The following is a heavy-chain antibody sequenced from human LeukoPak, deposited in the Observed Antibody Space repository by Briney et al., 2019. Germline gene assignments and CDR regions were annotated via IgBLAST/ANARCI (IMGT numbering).Heavy chain of an antibody. CDR3: ARNYYDSSGYFAFDY. J-gene: IGHJ4*02. CDR1: GYTFNING. CDR2: ISPYTGNT. D-gene: IGHD3-22*01. V-gene: IGHV1-18*01. Sequence: ASVKVSCKASGYTFNINGISWVRRAPGQGLQWMGWISPYTGNTNYTQKFQGRVTMTTDTSTSTAYMELRSLRSDDTAMYYCARNYYDSSGYFAFDYWGQGTLVTVSS.